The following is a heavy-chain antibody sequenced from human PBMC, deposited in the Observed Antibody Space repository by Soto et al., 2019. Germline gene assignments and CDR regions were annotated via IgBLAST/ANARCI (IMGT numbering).Heavy chain of an antibody. Sequence: GESLKISCKGSGYSFGNYWVAWVRQMPGRGLEWMGIIYPGDSDTRYSPSFQGQVTISADRSISTASLQWSSLKASDTAIYYCARLGIAVAGTTNSYYFGVDVWGQGTTVTVSS. J-gene: IGHJ6*02. D-gene: IGHD6-19*01. CDR3: ARLGIAVAGTTNSYYFGVDV. V-gene: IGHV5-51*01. CDR1: GYSFGNYW. CDR2: IYPGDSDT.